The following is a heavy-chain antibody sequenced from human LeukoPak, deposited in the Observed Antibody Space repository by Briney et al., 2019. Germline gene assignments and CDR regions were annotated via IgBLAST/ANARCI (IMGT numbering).Heavy chain of an antibody. V-gene: IGHV3-23*01. CDR3: ASPTISRSLDY. CDR1: GFTLSSYE. J-gene: IGHJ4*02. CDR2: IDYSGDTT. Sequence: PGGTLRLSCTASGFTLSSYEMTWIRQAPGKGLEWVSSIDYSGDTTYYADSVKGRFTISRDNAKNSLYLQMNSLRAEDTAVYYCASPTISRSLDYWGQGTLVTVSS. D-gene: IGHD1-26*01.